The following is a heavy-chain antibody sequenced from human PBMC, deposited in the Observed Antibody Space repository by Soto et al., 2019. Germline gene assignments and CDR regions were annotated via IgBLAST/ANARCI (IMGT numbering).Heavy chain of an antibody. V-gene: IGHV4-39*01. J-gene: IGHJ5*02. D-gene: IGHD2-15*01. Sequence: PSETLSLTCTVSGGSISSSSYYWGWIRQPPGKGLEWIGSIYYSGSTYYNPSLKSRVTISVDTSKNQFSLKLSSVTAADTAVYYCARPYCSGGSCHNWFDPWGQGTLVTVSS. CDR2: IYYSGST. CDR1: GGSISSSSYY. CDR3: ARPYCSGGSCHNWFDP.